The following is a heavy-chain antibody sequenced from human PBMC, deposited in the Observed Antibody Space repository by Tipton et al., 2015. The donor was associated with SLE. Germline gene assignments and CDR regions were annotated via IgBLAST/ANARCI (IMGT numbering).Heavy chain of an antibody. Sequence: QLVQSGGGVVQPGRSLRLSCAASGFTFSSYGMHWVRQAPGKGLEWVAVIWYDGSNKYYADSVKGRFPISRANSRNTLYLQMNRLGAEDTAVYYIARHSRHITSSGMYPKAGAQHWGRGTLVTVSS. CDR2: IWYDGSNK. CDR1: GFTFSSYG. D-gene: IGHD3-10*01. CDR3: ARHSRHITSSGMYPKAGAQH. J-gene: IGHJ1*01. V-gene: IGHV3-33*08.